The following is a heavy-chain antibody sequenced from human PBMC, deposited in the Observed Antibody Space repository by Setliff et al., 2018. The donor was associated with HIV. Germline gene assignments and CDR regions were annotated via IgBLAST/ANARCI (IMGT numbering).Heavy chain of an antibody. V-gene: IGHV3-74*01. CDR3: HSGYDTEEQSYFDY. D-gene: IGHD5-12*01. Sequence: PGGSLRLSCAASGFTFDRFWMHWVRQAPGKGLVWVSRVNRDGSSTTYADSVKDRFTISRDNAKNTLYLQMSSLRAEDTGVYYCHSGYDTEEQSYFDYWGQGTLVTVSS. CDR1: GFTFDRFW. J-gene: IGHJ4*02. CDR2: VNRDGSST.